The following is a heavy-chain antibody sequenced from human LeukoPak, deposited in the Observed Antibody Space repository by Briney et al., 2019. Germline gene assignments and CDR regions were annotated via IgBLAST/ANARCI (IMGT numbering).Heavy chain of an antibody. CDR2: IYYSGST. D-gene: IGHD2-2*01. J-gene: IGHJ4*02. CDR3: ARYAPRVVPAAFFDY. CDR1: GGSISSYY. Sequence: SETLSLTCTVSGGSISSYYWSWIRQPPGKGLEWIGYIYYSGSTNYNPSLKSRVTISVDTSKNQFSLKLSSVTAADTAVYYCARYAPRVVPAAFFDYWGQGTLATVSS. V-gene: IGHV4-59*01.